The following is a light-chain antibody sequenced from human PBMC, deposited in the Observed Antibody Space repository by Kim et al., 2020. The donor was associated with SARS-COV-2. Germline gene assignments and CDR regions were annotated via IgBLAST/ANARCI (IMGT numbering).Light chain of an antibody. V-gene: IGKV1-39*02. J-gene: IGKJ3*01. CDR3: QHYTTWPFT. Sequence: TSVGDRVTITGRAGQSVNSYLNWYQHKPGRAPKLLIYAATILQYGVPSRFSGSGSGTDFTLTISSLQPEDFAVYYCQHYTTWPFTLGPGTKVDIK. CDR1: QSVNSY. CDR2: AAT.